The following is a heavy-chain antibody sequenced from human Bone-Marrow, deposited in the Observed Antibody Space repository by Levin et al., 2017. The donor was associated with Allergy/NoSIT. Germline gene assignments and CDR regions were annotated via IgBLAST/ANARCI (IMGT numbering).Heavy chain of an antibody. CDR1: GFTFSSYW. CDR3: AGNQGQWLNFFAY. D-gene: IGHD6-19*01. V-gene: IGHV3-74*01. CDR2: IKTDEDST. J-gene: IGHJ4*02. Sequence: GESLKISCAASGFTFSSYWMHWVRQAPGKGLVWVAHIKTDEDSTTYAESVRGRFTISRDNAKNTLYLQMSRLRAEDTAVYYCAGNQGQWLNFFAYWGQGTLVTVSS.